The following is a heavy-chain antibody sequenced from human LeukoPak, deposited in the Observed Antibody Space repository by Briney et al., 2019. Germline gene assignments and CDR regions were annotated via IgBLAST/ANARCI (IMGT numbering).Heavy chain of an antibody. CDR2: IKQDGSEK. CDR1: GFTFSSYW. V-gene: IGHV3-7*01. Sequence: GGSLRLSCAASGFTFSSYWMSWVRQAPGKGLEWVANIKQDGSEKYYVDSVKGRFTISRDNAKNSLYLQMNSLRAEDTAVYYCARVMYSSGWSFDYCGQGTLITVSS. J-gene: IGHJ4*02. CDR3: ARVMYSSGWSFDY. D-gene: IGHD6-19*01.